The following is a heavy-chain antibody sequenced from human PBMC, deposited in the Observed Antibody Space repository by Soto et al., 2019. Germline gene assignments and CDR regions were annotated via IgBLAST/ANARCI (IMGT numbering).Heavy chain of an antibody. D-gene: IGHD6-13*01. CDR3: ARDQGVAAAINY. CDR1: GDSISDYY. CDR2: IFPGGST. V-gene: IGHV4-4*07. J-gene: IGHJ4*02. Sequence: PSDALSLTCTVSGDSISDYYWTWIRQPAGKGLEWIGRIFPGGSTNYNPSLKSRVTMSVDTSRNQFSLKLSSVTAADTAFYYCARDQGVAAAINYWGQGTLVTVSS.